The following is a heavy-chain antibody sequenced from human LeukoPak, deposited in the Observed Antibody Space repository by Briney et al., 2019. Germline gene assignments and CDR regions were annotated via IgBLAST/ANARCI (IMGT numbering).Heavy chain of an antibody. V-gene: IGHV3-33*01. CDR3: ARDHRPEIQYYYMDV. CDR2: ILYDGNTK. J-gene: IGHJ6*03. Sequence: GGSLRLSCAASGFSLSNYGMHWVRQAPGKGLEWVAAILYDGNTKHYADSVKGRFTISRDISKNTFYMQMNSLTAEDTAVYYCARDHRPEIQYYYMDVWGKGAPVAVSS. D-gene: IGHD1-14*01. CDR1: GFSLSNYG.